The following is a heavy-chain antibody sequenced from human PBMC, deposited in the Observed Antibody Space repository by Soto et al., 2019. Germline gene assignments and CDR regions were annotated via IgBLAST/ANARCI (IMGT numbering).Heavy chain of an antibody. CDR2: INHSGST. D-gene: IGHD6-6*01. Sequence: SETLSLTCAVYGGSFSGYYWSWIRQPPGKGLEWIGEINHSGSTNYNPSLKSRVTISVDTSKNQFSLKLSSVTAADTAVYYCARGVAYSSSSPQYSFDYWGQGTLVTVYS. CDR3: ARGVAYSSSSPQYSFDY. CDR1: GGSFSGYY. V-gene: IGHV4-34*01. J-gene: IGHJ4*02.